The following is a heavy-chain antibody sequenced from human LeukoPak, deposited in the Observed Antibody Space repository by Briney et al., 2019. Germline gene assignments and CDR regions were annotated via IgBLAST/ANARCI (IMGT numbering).Heavy chain of an antibody. CDR2: INTNTGNP. CDR3: ASDGGTARQAGWELLNYYYYMDV. D-gene: IGHD1-26*01. Sequence: ASVKVSCKASGYTFTSYAMNWVRQAPGQGLEWMGWINTNTGNPTYAQGFTGRFVFSLDTSVSTAYLQISSLKAEDTAVYYCASDGGTARQAGWELLNYYYYMDVWGKGTTVTVSS. CDR1: GYTFTSYA. J-gene: IGHJ6*03. V-gene: IGHV7-4-1*02.